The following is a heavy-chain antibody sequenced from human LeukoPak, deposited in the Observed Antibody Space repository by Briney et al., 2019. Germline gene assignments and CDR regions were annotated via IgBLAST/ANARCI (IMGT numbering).Heavy chain of an antibody. J-gene: IGHJ4*02. D-gene: IGHD6-25*01. CDR1: GGSISSNNW. V-gene: IGHV4-4*02. CDR2: IYHSGST. Sequence: SETLSLTCAVSGGSISSNNWWSWVRQPPGKGLEWIGEIYHSGSTNYNPSVKSRVTISVDKSKNQFSLKLSSVTAVDTAVYYCARDTTRARYSSDWGQGTLVTVSS. CDR3: ARDTTRARYSSD.